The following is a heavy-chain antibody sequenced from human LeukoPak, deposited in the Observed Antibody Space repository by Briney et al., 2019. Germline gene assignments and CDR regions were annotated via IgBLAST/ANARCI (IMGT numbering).Heavy chain of an antibody. CDR3: ARDRTLIR. CDR2: ISSSSSTI. Sequence: PGGSLRLSCAASGLTFSSYSMSWVRQAPGKGLEWVSYISSSSSTIYYADSVKGRFTISRDNAKNSLYLQMNSLRAEDTAVYYCARDRTLIRWGQGTLVTVSS. V-gene: IGHV3-48*01. CDR1: GLTFSSYS. D-gene: IGHD3-22*01. J-gene: IGHJ4*02.